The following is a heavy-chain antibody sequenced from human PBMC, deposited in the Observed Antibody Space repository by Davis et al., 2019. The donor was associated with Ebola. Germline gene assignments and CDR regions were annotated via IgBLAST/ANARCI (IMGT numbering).Heavy chain of an antibody. CDR2: ISGSGGST. J-gene: IGHJ6*02. CDR3: ASLSRYYYYGMDV. V-gene: IGHV3-23*01. D-gene: IGHD3-16*01. CDR1: GFTFSSYA. Sequence: PGGSLRLSCAASGFTFSSYAMSWVRQAPGKGLELVSAISGSGGSTYYADSVKGRFTISRHNSKNTLYLQMNSLRAEDTAVYYCASLSRYYYYGMDVWGQGTTVTVSS.